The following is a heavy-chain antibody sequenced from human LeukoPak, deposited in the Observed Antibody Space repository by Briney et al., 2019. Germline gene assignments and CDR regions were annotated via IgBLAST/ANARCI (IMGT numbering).Heavy chain of an antibody. CDR1: GFXFVAYY. CDR2: INPNSGGV. Sequence: ASVKVSCKASGFXFVAYYIHWVRQAPGQGLEWMGWINPNSGGVNYLQKFQGRVTMTRDTSISTAYMELSRLRSDDTAVYYCAAGVHSGSGSYRYHYGMDVWGQGTTVTVSS. CDR3: AAGVHSGSGSYRYHYGMDV. D-gene: IGHD3-10*01. V-gene: IGHV1-2*02. J-gene: IGHJ6*01.